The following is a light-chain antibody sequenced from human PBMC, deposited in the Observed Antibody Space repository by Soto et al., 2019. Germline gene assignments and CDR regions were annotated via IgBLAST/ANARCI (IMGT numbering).Light chain of an antibody. CDR2: SAS. Sequence: DFQMTQSPSSLSASEGDRVTITCRASRTINTYLNWYQQKPGKAPKLLIYSASSLQSGVPSRFSGSGFGTDFALTISGLQPEDSATYFCQETYSTRFTFGRGTKVELK. V-gene: IGKV1-39*01. CDR3: QETYSTRFT. J-gene: IGKJ3*01. CDR1: RTINTY.